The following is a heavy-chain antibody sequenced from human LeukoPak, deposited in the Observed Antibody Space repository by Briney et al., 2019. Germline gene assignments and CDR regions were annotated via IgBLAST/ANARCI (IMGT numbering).Heavy chain of an antibody. J-gene: IGHJ6*02. CDR3: ARSIGLTGGGVDV. CDR2: ITNGGSTI. CDR1: GFSFRTYA. V-gene: IGHV3-48*03. D-gene: IGHD3-9*01. Sequence: GGSLRLSCVASGFSFRTYAVHWVRQASGKGLEWVSYITNGGSTIHHADSVKGRFTITRDNAKKTLYLQMNSLRAEDTAVYYCARSIGLTGGGVDVWGQGTTVTVSS.